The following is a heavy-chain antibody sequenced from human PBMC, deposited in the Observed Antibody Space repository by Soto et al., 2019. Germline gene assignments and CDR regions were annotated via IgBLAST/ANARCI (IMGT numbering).Heavy chain of an antibody. Sequence: GGSLRLSCAASGFIFSGSAIHWVRQASGKGLEWVGRIRSRANNFATSSAASVKGRFTFSRDDSKNTAYLQMNTLKPEDTAVYYCARGQGAAIGDYYYHGMDVWGQGTTVTVSS. CDR1: GFIFSGSA. CDR2: IRSRANNFAT. J-gene: IGHJ6*02. V-gene: IGHV3-73*01. D-gene: IGHD2-2*02. CDR3: ARGQGAAIGDYYYHGMDV.